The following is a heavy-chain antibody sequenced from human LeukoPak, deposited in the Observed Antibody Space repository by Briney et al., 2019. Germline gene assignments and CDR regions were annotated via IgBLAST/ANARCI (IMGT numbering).Heavy chain of an antibody. CDR2: IYYSGKA. Sequence: PSETLSLTCTVSGGSISSSSYNWGWIRQPPGKWMGWIGSIYYSGKAYYHPSLKSRFTISVDTSKNQFSLKLSSVTDADTAVYYCARHVPGEYSSRFNWFDPWGQGTLVTVSS. D-gene: IGHD6-13*01. V-gene: IGHV4-39*01. CDR3: ARHVPGEYSSRFNWFDP. J-gene: IGHJ5*02. CDR1: GGSISSSSYN.